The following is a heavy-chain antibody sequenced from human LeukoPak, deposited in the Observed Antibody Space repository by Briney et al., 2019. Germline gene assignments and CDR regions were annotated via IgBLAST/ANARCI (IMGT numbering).Heavy chain of an antibody. CDR1: GYTFSSYW. Sequence: GESLKISCKGSGYTFSSYWIGWVRQMPGKGLEWMGIIYPDDSDTGYSPSLQGQVTISADKSISTAYLQWSSLKASDTAMYYCARLAYCSNDVCYSNYYYSMDVWGKGTTVTVSS. CDR3: ARLAYCSNDVCYSNYYYSMDV. D-gene: IGHD2-8*01. J-gene: IGHJ6*03. V-gene: IGHV5-51*01. CDR2: IYPDDSDT.